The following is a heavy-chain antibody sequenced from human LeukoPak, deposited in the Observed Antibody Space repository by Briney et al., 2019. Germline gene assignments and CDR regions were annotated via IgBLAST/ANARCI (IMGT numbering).Heavy chain of an antibody. J-gene: IGHJ4*02. CDR3: AKARDSNIWYPFDY. V-gene: IGHV4-59*01. Sequence: KSSETLSLTCTVSGGSISNNYWNWIRLPPGKGLEWIGYIYYTGSTHYNPSLKSRVTISLDTSKSQFSLKLTSVTAADTAVYYCAKARDSNIWYPFDYWGQGTLVTVSS. CDR2: IYYTGST. CDR1: GGSISNNY. D-gene: IGHD6-13*01.